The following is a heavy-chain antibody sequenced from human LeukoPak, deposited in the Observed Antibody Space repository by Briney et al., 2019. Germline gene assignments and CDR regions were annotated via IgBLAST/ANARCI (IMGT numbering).Heavy chain of an antibody. V-gene: IGHV4-59*08. CDR1: GGSLSSYF. D-gene: IGHD1-14*01. J-gene: IGHJ4*02. CDR2: ISYSGST. CDR3: ARRSPPDHNYFDY. Sequence: ASETLSLTCTVSGGSLSSYFWGWIRQPPGKGLEWIGYISYSGSTNYSPSLKSRVTISVDTSQNQFSLRLTSVTAADTAVYYCARRSPPDHNYFDYWGQGTLVTVS.